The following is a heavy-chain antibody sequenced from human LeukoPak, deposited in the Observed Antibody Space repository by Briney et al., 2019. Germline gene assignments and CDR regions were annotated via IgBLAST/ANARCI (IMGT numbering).Heavy chain of an antibody. CDR3: ASLQPPGKVGY. D-gene: IGHD1-26*01. CDR1: GGSISSYY. CDR2: IYYSGST. J-gene: IGHJ4*02. Sequence: SETLSLTCSVSGGSISSYYWSWIRQPPGKGLEWIGYIYYSGSTNYNPSLKSRVTISVDKSKNQFSLKLSSVTAADTAVYYCASLQPPGKVGYWGQGTLVAVSS. V-gene: IGHV4-59*01.